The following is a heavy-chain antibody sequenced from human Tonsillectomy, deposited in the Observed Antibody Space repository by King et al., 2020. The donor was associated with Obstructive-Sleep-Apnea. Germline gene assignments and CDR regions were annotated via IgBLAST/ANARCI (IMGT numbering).Heavy chain of an antibody. Sequence: VQLVESGGGLVKPGGSLRLSCAASGFTFSNAWMSWVRQAPGRGREWVGRIKSKTDGGSTDYGAPVTGRFTISRDVSKNTLYLQMNSLKTEDTAVYSCTTDYYDSSNYYLDYWGQGTLVTVSS. CDR3: TTDYYDSSNYYLDY. CDR1: GFTFSNAW. D-gene: IGHD3-22*01. CDR2: IKSKTDGGST. V-gene: IGHV3-15*01. J-gene: IGHJ4*02.